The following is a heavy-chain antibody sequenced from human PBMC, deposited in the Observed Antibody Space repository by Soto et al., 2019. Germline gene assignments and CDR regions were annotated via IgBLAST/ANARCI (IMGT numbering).Heavy chain of an antibody. CDR2: MSYDGSNK. CDR3: ANSNPVNEQVIDY. D-gene: IGHD1-1*01. V-gene: IGHV3-30-3*01. Sequence: GGSLRLSCAASGFTFSSYALHWVRQAPGKGLEWVAVMSYDGSNKYYADSVKGRFTISRDNSKNTLYLQMNSLRAEDTAVYYCANSNPVNEQVIDYWGQGTLVTVSS. J-gene: IGHJ4*02. CDR1: GFTFSSYA.